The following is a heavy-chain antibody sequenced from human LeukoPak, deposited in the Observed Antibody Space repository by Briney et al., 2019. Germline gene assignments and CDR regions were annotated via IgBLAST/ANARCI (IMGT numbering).Heavy chain of an antibody. D-gene: IGHD1-1*01. CDR2: IYSGGST. Sequence: GGSLRLSCAASGFTVSSNCMSWVRQAPGKGLEWVSVIYSGGSTYYADSVKGRFTISRDNSKNTLYLQMNSLRAEDTAVYYCARGAEYDWNLFDYWGQGTLVTVSS. CDR1: GFTVSSNC. J-gene: IGHJ4*02. CDR3: ARGAEYDWNLFDY. V-gene: IGHV3-53*01.